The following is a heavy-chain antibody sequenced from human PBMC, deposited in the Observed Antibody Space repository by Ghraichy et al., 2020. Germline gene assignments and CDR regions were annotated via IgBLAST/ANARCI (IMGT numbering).Heavy chain of an antibody. CDR2: IKSKTDGGTT. V-gene: IGHV3-15*01. Sequence: GALRLSCAASGFTFSNAWMSWVRQAPGKGLEWVGRIKSKTDGGTTDYAAPVKGRFTISRDDSKNTLYLQMNSLKTEDTAVYYCTTLDYYGSGSYYKGIDYWGQGTLVTVSS. CDR1: GFTFSNAW. J-gene: IGHJ4*02. D-gene: IGHD3-10*01. CDR3: TTLDYYGSGSYYKGIDY.